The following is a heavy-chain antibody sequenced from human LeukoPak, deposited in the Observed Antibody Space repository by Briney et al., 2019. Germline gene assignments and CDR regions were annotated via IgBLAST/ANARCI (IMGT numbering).Heavy chain of an antibody. CDR3: AKDQDYYDSSGYDY. D-gene: IGHD3-22*01. CDR1: GFTFSSYA. J-gene: IGHJ4*02. Sequence: GGSLRLSCAASGFTFSSYAMSWVRQAPGKGLEWVSAISGNGGSTYYADSVKGRFTISRDNSKNTLYLQMNSLRAEDTAVYYCAKDQDYYDSSGYDYWGQGTLVTVSS. CDR2: ISGNGGST. V-gene: IGHV3-23*01.